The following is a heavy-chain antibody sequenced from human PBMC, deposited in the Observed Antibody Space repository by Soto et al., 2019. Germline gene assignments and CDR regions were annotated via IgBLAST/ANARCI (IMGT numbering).Heavy chain of an antibody. D-gene: IGHD2-2*02. Sequence: LSLTCTVSGGSISSYYWSWIRQPAGKGLEWIGRIYTSGSTNYNPSLKSRVTMSVDTSKNQFSLKLSSVTAADTAVYYCARDGCSSTSCYNPSSYYGMDVWGQGTTVTVSS. CDR1: GGSISSYY. J-gene: IGHJ6*02. CDR2: IYTSGST. V-gene: IGHV4-4*07. CDR3: ARDGCSSTSCYNPSSYYGMDV.